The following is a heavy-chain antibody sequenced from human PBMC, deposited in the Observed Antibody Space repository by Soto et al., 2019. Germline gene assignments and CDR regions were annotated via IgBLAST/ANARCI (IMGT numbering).Heavy chain of an antibody. CDR2: IKQDGSEK. CDR1: GFTFSSYW. V-gene: IGHV3-7*04. J-gene: IGHJ6*02. D-gene: IGHD3-22*01. Sequence: EVQLVESGGGLVQPGGSLRLSCAASGFTFSSYWMSWVRQAPGKGLEWVANIKQDGSEKYYVDSVKGRFTISRDNAKNALYLQMNSLSAEDTAVYDCARFYYDSSGYLPSPYYYYYGMDVWGQGTTVTVSS. CDR3: ARFYYDSSGYLPSPYYYYYGMDV.